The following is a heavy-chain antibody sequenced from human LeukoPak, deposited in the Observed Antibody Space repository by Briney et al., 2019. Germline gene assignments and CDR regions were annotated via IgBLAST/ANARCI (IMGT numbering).Heavy chain of an antibody. Sequence: PGGSLRLSCAASGFTFSSYAMHWVRQAPGKGLEWVAVISYDGSNKYYADSVKGRFTISRDNSKNTPYLQMNSLRAEDTAVYYCARASSGTFDYWGQGTLVTVSS. CDR3: ARASSGTFDY. D-gene: IGHD3-10*01. V-gene: IGHV3-30-3*01. CDR1: GFTFSSYA. CDR2: ISYDGSNK. J-gene: IGHJ4*02.